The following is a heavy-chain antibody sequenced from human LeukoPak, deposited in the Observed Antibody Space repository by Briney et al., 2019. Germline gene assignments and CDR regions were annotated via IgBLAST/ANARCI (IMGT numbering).Heavy chain of an antibody. CDR1: GFTFSSYG. Sequence: GRSLRLSCAASGFTFSSYGMHWVRQAPGKGLEWVAVISYDGSNKYYADSVKGRFTISRDNSKNTLYLQMNSLRAEDTAVYYCANEILPHCGSVPGMDVWGQGTTVTVSS. CDR2: ISYDGSNK. J-gene: IGHJ6*02. D-gene: IGHD3-10*01. CDR3: ANEILPHCGSVPGMDV. V-gene: IGHV3-30*18.